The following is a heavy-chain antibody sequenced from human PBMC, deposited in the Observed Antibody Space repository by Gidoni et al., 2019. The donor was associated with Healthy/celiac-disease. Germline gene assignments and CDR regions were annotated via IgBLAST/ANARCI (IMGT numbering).Heavy chain of an antibody. J-gene: IGHJ4*02. Sequence: EVQLLESGGGLVQPGGSLRLSCAASGFTFSSYAMSWVRQAPGKGLEWVSAISGSGGSTYYADSVKGRFTISRDNSKNTLYLQMNSLRAEDTAVYYCAKGQDYDSSATIGDFDYWGQGTLVTVSS. CDR3: AKGQDYDSSATIGDFDY. CDR1: GFTFSSYA. D-gene: IGHD3-22*01. V-gene: IGHV3-23*01. CDR2: ISGSGGST.